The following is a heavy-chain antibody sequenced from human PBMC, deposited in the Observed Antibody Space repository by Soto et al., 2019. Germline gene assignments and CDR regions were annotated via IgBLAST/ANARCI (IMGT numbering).Heavy chain of an antibody. CDR3: AREVALGSGKWFDP. CDR1: GYTFTVYY. J-gene: IGHJ5*02. Sequence: ASVKVSCKASGYTFTVYYMHWVRQPPGQGLEWMGWINPNSGGPNYAQKFQGRVTMTRDTSISTAYMELSSLRSDDTAVYYCAREVALGSGKWFDPWGQGTLVTVSS. D-gene: IGHD2-15*01. V-gene: IGHV1-2*02. CDR2: INPNSGGP.